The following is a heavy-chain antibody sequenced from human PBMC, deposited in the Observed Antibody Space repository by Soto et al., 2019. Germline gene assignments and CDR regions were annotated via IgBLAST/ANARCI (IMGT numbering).Heavy chain of an antibody. D-gene: IGHD3-10*01. CDR2: ISGSDGST. CDR1: GFTFSSYA. Sequence: EVQLLESGGGLVQPGGYLRLSCAASGFTFSSYAMSWVRQAPGKGLEWVSAISGSDGSTYYAASVKGRYTISRDNSKTTLDLQMTSMRAEDRAVYYCAKAPGYGSGNAFDIWGQGTMVTVSS. V-gene: IGHV3-23*01. J-gene: IGHJ3*02. CDR3: AKAPGYGSGNAFDI.